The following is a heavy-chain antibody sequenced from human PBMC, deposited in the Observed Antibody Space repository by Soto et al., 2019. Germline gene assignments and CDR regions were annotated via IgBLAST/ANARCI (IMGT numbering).Heavy chain of an antibody. CDR1: GGSISSGDSY. Sequence: PSETLSLTCTVSGGSISSGDSYWGWIRRPPGKGLEWVGTIDYSGGTTYNPSLESRVTISVDTSKNQFSLRLSFVTAADTAVYYCARRTPLYASESSRFDPWGQGALVTVSS. CDR2: IDYSGGT. CDR3: ARRTPLYASESSRFDP. V-gene: IGHV4-39*01. D-gene: IGHD3-10*01. J-gene: IGHJ5*02.